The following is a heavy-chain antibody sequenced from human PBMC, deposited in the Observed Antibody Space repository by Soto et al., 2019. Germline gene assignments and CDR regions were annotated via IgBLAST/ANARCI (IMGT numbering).Heavy chain of an antibody. J-gene: IGHJ4*02. V-gene: IGHV1-2*04. CDR1: GYTFTGYY. D-gene: IGHD6-6*01. Sequence: ASVKVSCKASGYTFTGYYMHWVRQAPGQGLEWMGWINPNSGGTNYAQKFQGWVTMTRDTSISTAYMELSRLRSDDTAVYYCARDSSSSNSPSNFDYWGQGTLVTVSS. CDR3: ARDSSSSNSPSNFDY. CDR2: INPNSGGT.